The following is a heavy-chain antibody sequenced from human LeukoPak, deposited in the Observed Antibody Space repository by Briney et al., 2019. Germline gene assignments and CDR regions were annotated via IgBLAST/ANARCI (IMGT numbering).Heavy chain of an antibody. V-gene: IGHV3-13*01. J-gene: IGHJ3*02. D-gene: IGHD3-10*01. CDR1: GFTFGDYV. Sequence: GGSLRLSCAASGFTFGDYVMHWVRQAPGKGLEWVSAIGTAGDTYYPGSVKGRFTISRENAKNSLYLQMNSLRAGDTAVYYCAREGTSALGNAFDIWGQGTMVTVSS. CDR2: IGTAGDT. CDR3: AREGTSALGNAFDI.